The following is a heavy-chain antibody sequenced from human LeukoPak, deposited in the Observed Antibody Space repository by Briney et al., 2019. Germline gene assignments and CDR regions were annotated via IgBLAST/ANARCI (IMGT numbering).Heavy chain of an antibody. Sequence: GGSLRLSCAASGFTVRSNYMSWVRQAPGKGLEWVSIIYGGGSVFYADSVKGRFTISRDNSKNTLYLQMNSLRGEGTAVYYCARGGSYLSAFDIWGQGTMVTVSS. CDR2: IYGGGSV. D-gene: IGHD1-26*01. J-gene: IGHJ3*02. CDR3: ARGGSYLSAFDI. V-gene: IGHV3-53*01. CDR1: GFTVRSNY.